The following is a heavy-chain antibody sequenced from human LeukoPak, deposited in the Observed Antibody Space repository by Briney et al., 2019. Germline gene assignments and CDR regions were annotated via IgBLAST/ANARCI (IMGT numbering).Heavy chain of an antibody. CDR2: ISSSSSYI. J-gene: IGHJ4*02. CDR3: ARVRAGIQLWVKPADY. Sequence: GGSLRLSCADSGFTFSSYSMNWVRQAPGKGLEWVSSISSSSSYIYYADSVKGRFTISRDNAKNSLYLQMNSLRAEDTAVYYCARVRAGIQLWVKPADYWGQGTLVTVSS. CDR1: GFTFSSYS. D-gene: IGHD5-18*01. V-gene: IGHV3-21*01.